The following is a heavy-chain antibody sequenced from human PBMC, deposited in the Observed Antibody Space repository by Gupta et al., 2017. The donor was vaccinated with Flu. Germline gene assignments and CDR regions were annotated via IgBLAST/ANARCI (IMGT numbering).Heavy chain of an antibody. Sequence: VRQAPGKGLEWVSSISSSSSYIYYADSVKGRFTISRDNAKNSLYLQMNSLRAEDTAVYYCARVSTQQLVDDPWGQGTLVTVSS. J-gene: IGHJ5*02. D-gene: IGHD6-13*01. CDR3: ARVSTQQLVDDP. CDR2: ISSSSSYI. V-gene: IGHV3-21*01.